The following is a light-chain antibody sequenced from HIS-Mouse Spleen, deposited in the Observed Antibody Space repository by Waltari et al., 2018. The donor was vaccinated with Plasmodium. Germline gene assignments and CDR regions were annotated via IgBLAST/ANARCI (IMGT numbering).Light chain of an antibody. V-gene: IGKV3-11*01. J-gene: IGKJ4*01. CDR1: QSVRSY. CDR2: DAS. CDR3: QQRSNWPPLT. Sequence: EIVLTQSPATLSLSPGERATLSCRASQSVRSYLAWYQPKPGQAPRLLIYDASNMATGIPARFSGSGSGTDFTLTISSLEPEDFAVYYCQQRSNWPPLTFGGGTKVESK.